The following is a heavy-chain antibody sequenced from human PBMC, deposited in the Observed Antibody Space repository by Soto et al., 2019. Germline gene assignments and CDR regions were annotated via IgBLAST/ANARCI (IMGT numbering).Heavy chain of an antibody. CDR2: INAGNGNT. D-gene: IGHD2-21*02. V-gene: IGHV1-3*01. CDR1: GYTLTGYA. CDR3: ARSIVVVTALDY. Sequence: GASVEVSCKASGYTLTGYAMHWVRQAPGQRLEWMGWINAGNGNTKYSQKFQGRVTITRDTSASTAYMELSSLRSEDTAVYYCARSIVVVTALDYWGQGTLVTVSS. J-gene: IGHJ4*02.